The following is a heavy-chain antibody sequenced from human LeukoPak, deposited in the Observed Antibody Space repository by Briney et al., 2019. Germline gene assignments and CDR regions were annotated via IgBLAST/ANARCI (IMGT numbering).Heavy chain of an antibody. V-gene: IGHV1-69-2*01. CDR3: ATARYCTNGVCYTNSEYFQH. J-gene: IGHJ1*01. CDR1: GYTFTDYY. D-gene: IGHD2-8*01. CDR2: VDPEDGET. Sequence: GATVKISCKASGYTFTDYYMHWVQQAPGKGLEWMGRVDPEDGETIYAEKFQGRVTITADTSTDTAYMELSSLRSEDTAVYYCATARYCTNGVCYTNSEYFQHWGQGTLVTVSS.